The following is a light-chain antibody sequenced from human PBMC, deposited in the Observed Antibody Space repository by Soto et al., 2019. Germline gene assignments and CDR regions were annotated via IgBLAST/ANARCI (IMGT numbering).Light chain of an antibody. CDR1: QSISSW. Sequence: DIQMTQSPSTLSASVGDRVTITCRASQSISSWLAWYQQKPGKAPKLLIYDASSLESGVPSRFSGSGSGTEFTLIISSLQPDDFATYYCQQYNSYSGWTFGQGTKVDIK. V-gene: IGKV1-5*01. J-gene: IGKJ1*01. CDR2: DAS. CDR3: QQYNSYSGWT.